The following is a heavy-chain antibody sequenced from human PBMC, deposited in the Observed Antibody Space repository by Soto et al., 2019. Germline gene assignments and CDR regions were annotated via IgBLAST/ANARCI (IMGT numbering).Heavy chain of an antibody. J-gene: IGHJ6*02. Sequence: PVGSLRLSCAASGFTFSSYGMHWVRQAPGKGLEWVAVISYDGSNKYYADSVKGRFTISRDNSKNTLYLQMNSLRAEDTAVYYCANSYYYDSSGYYRNYYYGMDVSGHGTTVTSP. CDR2: ISYDGSNK. D-gene: IGHD3-22*01. CDR1: GFTFSSYG. CDR3: ANSYYYDSSGYYRNYYYGMDV. V-gene: IGHV3-30*18.